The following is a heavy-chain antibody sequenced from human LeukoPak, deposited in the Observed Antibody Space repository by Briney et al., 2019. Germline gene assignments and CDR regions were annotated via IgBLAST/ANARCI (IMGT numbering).Heavy chain of an antibody. D-gene: IGHD1-20*01. CDR2: IVSDGTST. J-gene: IGHJ4*02. V-gene: IGHV3-74*01. CDR3: ARAFNWNDLGN. Sequence: GGSLRLSCVASGFTFSGSWMHWVRHAPGKGLVWVSRIVSDGTSTNYADSGKGRFTIARDNAKNTLYQQMNSLRAEDTAVYYCARAFNWNDLGNWGQGTLVTVSS. CDR1: GFTFSGSW.